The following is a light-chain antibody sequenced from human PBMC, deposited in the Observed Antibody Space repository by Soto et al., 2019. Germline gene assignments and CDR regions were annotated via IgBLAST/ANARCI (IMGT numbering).Light chain of an antibody. CDR2: DVS. V-gene: IGLV2-14*01. Sequence: QSVLTQPASVSGSPGQSITISCTGTSSDFGGYNYVSWYQQHPGKAPKLMIYDVSNRPSGVSNRFSGSKSGNTASLTISGLQAEEEADYYCSSYTSSSPLYVFGTGTKVTVL. J-gene: IGLJ1*01. CDR3: SSYTSSSPLYV. CDR1: SSDFGGYNY.